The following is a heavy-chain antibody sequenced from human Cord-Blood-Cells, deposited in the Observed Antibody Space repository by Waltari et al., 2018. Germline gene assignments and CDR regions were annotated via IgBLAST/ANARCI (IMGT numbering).Heavy chain of an antibody. CDR2: INHSGST. CDR1: GGSFSGYY. CDR3: ARSSNYYDSSGYPNWFDP. J-gene: IGHJ5*02. D-gene: IGHD3-22*01. V-gene: IGHV4-34*01. Sequence: QVQLQQWGAGLLKPSETLSLTCAVYGGSFSGYYWSWIRQPPGKGLEWIGEINHSGSTNHTPSLKSRVTISVDTSKNQFSLKLSSVTAADTAVYYCARSSNYYDSSGYPNWFDPWGQGTLVTVSS.